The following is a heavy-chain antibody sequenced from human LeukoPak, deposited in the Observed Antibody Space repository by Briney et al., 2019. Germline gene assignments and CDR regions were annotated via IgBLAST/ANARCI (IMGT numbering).Heavy chain of an antibody. CDR3: ARGLQVNWFDP. CDR2: INPNSGGT. J-gene: IGHJ5*02. CDR1: GYTFTGYY. V-gene: IGHV1-2*06. Sequence: ASVKVSCKASGYTFTGYYMHWVRQAPGQGLEWMGRINPNSGGTNYAQKFQGRVTMTRDTSISTAYMELSSLRSEDTAVYYCARGLQVNWFDPWGQGTLVTVSS.